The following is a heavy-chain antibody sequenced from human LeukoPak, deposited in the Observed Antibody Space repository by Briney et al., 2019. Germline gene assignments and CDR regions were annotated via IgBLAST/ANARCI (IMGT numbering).Heavy chain of an antibody. CDR2: ISGSGGST. D-gene: IGHD2-8*01. V-gene: IGHV3-23*01. CDR1: GFTFSSYW. Sequence: PGGSLRLSCAASGFTFSSYWMSWVRQAPGKGLEWVSAISGSGGSTYYADSVKGRFTISRDNSKNTLYLQMNSLRAEDTAVYYCAKTPRLGYCTNGVCYYDYWGQGTLVTVSS. CDR3: AKTPRLGYCTNGVCYYDY. J-gene: IGHJ4*02.